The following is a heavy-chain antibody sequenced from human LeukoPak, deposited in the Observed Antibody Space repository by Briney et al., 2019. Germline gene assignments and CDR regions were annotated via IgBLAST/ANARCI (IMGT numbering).Heavy chain of an antibody. CDR2: MNPNSGNT. J-gene: IGHJ4*02. Sequence: ASVKVSCKASGYAFTSYDINWVRQATGQGLEWMGYMNPNSGNTGSAQKFQGRVTMTRNTSISTAYMELSSLRSEDTAVYYCATELRHQDYWGQGTLVTVSS. CDR1: GYAFTSYD. D-gene: IGHD2-15*01. CDR3: ATELRHQDY. V-gene: IGHV1-8*01.